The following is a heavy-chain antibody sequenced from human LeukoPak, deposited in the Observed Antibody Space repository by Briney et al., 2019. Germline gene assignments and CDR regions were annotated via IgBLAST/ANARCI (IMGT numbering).Heavy chain of an antibody. CDR2: INPSGGST. J-gene: IGHJ4*02. CDR1: GGTFSSYA. Sequence: GSSVKVSCKASGGTFSSYAISWVRQAPGQGLEWMGIINPSGGSTSYAQKFQGRVTMTRDMSTSTVYMELSSLRSEDTAVYYCARGPKRGGGRYCSGGSCYAALDYWGQGTLVTVSS. CDR3: ARGPKRGGGRYCSGGSCYAALDY. D-gene: IGHD2-15*01. V-gene: IGHV1-46*01.